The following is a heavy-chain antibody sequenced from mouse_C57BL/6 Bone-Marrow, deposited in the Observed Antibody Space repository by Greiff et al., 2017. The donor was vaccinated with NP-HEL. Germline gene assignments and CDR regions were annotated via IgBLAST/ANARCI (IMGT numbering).Heavy chain of an antibody. V-gene: IGHV5-6*01. CDR1: GFTFSSYG. CDR2: ISSGGSYN. J-gene: IGHJ1*03. CDR3: ARPYYGSSLSYWYFDV. Sequence: EVQLVESGGDLVKPGGSLKLSCAASGFTFSSYGMSWVRQTPDKRLEWVATISSGGSYNYYPDSVKGRFTISRDNAKNTLYLQMSSLKSEDTAMYYCARPYYGSSLSYWYFDVWGTGTTVTVSS. D-gene: IGHD1-1*01.